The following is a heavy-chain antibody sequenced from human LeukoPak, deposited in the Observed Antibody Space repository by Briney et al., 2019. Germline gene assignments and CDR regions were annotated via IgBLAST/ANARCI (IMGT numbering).Heavy chain of an antibody. CDR3: ARDTDLDCSGGSCSFVP. Sequence: ASVKVSCKASGYTFTGYYMHWVRQAPGQGLEWMGWINPNSGGTNYAQKFQGRVTMTRDTSISTAYMELSRLRSDDTAVYCCARDTDLDCSGGSCSFVPWGQGTLVTVSS. J-gene: IGHJ5*02. D-gene: IGHD2-15*01. V-gene: IGHV1-2*02. CDR1: GYTFTGYY. CDR2: INPNSGGT.